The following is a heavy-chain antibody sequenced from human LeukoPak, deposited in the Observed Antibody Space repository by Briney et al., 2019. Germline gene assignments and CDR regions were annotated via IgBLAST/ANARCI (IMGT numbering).Heavy chain of an antibody. V-gene: IGHV5-10-1*01. CDR3: ARHEYYDILTGNFDY. D-gene: IGHD3-9*01. Sequence: GESLRISCKGSGYSFTSYWISWVRQMPGKGLEWMGRIDPSDSYTNYSPSFQGHVTISADKSISTAYLKWSSLKASDTAMYYCARHEYYDILTGNFDYWGQGTLVTVSS. CDR1: GYSFTSYW. J-gene: IGHJ4*02. CDR2: IDPSDSYT.